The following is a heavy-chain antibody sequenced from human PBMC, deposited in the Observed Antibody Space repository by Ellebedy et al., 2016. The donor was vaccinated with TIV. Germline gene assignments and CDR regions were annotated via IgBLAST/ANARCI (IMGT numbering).Heavy chain of an antibody. V-gene: IGHV3-72*01. CDR3: AKARGPSHYYMDV. J-gene: IGHJ6*03. Sequence: GGSLRLXCAASGFTFSDHYMDWVRQAPGKGLEWVGRTRNKANSYTTEYAASVKGRFIISRDDSKNSLYLQMNSLQTEDTAMYYCAKARGPSHYYMDVWGKGTTVTVSS. CDR2: TRNKANSYTT. CDR1: GFTFSDHY.